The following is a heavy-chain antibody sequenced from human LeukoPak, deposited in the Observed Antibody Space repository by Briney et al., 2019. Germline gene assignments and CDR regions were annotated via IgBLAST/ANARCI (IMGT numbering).Heavy chain of an antibody. V-gene: IGHV4-61*02. Sequence: SQTLSLTCTVSGGSISSGNYYWNWIRQPAGKGLEWIGRIYTSGSTNYNPSLKSRVTISVDTSKNQFSLKLNAVTAADTAVYYCARATPVEYYFDYWGQGTLVTVSS. CDR2: IYTSGST. J-gene: IGHJ4*02. CDR3: ARATPVEYYFDY. D-gene: IGHD5-12*01. CDR1: GGSISSGNYY.